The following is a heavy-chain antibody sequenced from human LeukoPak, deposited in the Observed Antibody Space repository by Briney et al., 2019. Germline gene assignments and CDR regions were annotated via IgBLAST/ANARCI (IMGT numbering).Heavy chain of an antibody. CDR2: ISYDGSNK. V-gene: IGHV3-30-3*01. CDR1: GFTFSSYA. Sequence: GGSLRLSCAASGFTFSSYAMHWVRQAPGKGLEWVAVISYDGSNKYYADSVKGRFTISRDNSKNTLYLQMNSLRAEDTAVYYCARDLAPNYYDSSGHHPGDYWGQGTLVTVSS. J-gene: IGHJ4*02. D-gene: IGHD3-22*01. CDR3: ARDLAPNYYDSSGHHPGDY.